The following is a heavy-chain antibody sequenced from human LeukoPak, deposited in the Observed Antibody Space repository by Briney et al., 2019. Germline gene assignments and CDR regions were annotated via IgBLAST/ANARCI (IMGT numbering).Heavy chain of an antibody. CDR2: IIPIFGTA. CDR3: ATKYYGQYYYYYYMDV. J-gene: IGHJ6*03. CDR1: GGTFSSYA. V-gene: IGHV1-69*05. Sequence: SVKVSCKASGGTFSSYAISWVRQAPGQGLEWMGGIIPIFGTAIYAQKFQGRVTITTDESTSSAYMELSSLRSEDTAVYYCATKYYGQYYYYYYMDVWGEGTTVTVSS. D-gene: IGHD2/OR15-2a*01.